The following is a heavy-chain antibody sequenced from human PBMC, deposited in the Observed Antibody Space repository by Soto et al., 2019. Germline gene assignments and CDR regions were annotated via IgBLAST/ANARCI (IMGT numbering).Heavy chain of an antibody. CDR1: GFTFSDYY. Sequence: GGSLRLSCAASGFTFSDYYMSWIRQAPGKGLEWVSYISSSSSTIYYADSVKGRFTISRDNAKNSLYLQMNSLRAEDTAVYYCARDLTDYIWGSYRPYYFDYWGQGTLVTVSS. CDR2: ISSSSSTI. J-gene: IGHJ4*02. CDR3: ARDLTDYIWGSYRPYYFDY. V-gene: IGHV3-11*04. D-gene: IGHD3-16*02.